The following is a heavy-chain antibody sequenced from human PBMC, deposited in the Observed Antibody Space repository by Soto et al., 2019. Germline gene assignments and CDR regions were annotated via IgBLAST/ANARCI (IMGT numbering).Heavy chain of an antibody. Sequence: QITLKESGPTLVKPTQTLTLTCTFSGFSLSTSGVGVGWIRQPPGKALECLAFIYWDDDKRYSPSLKSRLTITKDTSKNQVVLTMTNMDPVDTATYYCAHSLNPNSASRGAFDSWGQGTLVTVSS. D-gene: IGHD1-1*01. J-gene: IGHJ4*02. V-gene: IGHV2-5*02. CDR3: AHSLNPNSASRGAFDS. CDR2: IYWDDDK. CDR1: GFSLSTSGVG.